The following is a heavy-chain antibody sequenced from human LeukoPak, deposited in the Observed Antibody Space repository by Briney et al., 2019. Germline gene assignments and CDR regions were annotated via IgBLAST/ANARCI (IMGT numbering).Heavy chain of an antibody. D-gene: IGHD3-10*02. Sequence: GGSLRLSCAASGFTFSSYEMNWVRQAPGKGLEWVSYISSSGSTIYYADSVKGRFTISRDNAKNSLYLQMNILRDEDTAVYYCAELGITMIGGVWGKGTTVTISS. CDR1: GFTFSSYE. CDR2: ISSSGSTI. CDR3: AELGITMIGGV. J-gene: IGHJ6*04. V-gene: IGHV3-48*03.